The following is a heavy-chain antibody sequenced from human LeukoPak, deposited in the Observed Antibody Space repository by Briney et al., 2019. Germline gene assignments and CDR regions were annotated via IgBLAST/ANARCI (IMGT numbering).Heavy chain of an antibody. Sequence: ASVKVSCKASGYTFTSYGISWVRQAPGQGLEWMGWISAYNGNTNYAQKLQGRVTMTTDTSTSTAYMELRSLRSDDTAVYYCARVPYGLTVPNPGGDYWGQGTLVTVSS. CDR2: ISAYNGNT. CDR1: GYTFTSYG. J-gene: IGHJ4*02. V-gene: IGHV1-18*01. D-gene: IGHD4-17*01. CDR3: ARVPYGLTVPNPGGDY.